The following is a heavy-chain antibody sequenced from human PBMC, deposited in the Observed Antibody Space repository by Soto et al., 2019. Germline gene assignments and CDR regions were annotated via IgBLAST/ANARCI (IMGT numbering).Heavy chain of an antibody. CDR1: GFRFSTYW. CDR3: VRENYFDC. J-gene: IGHJ4*02. CDR2: IRQDGTER. Sequence: QLVESGGALVQPGGSLRLSCAGSGFRFSTYWMGWVRQAPGKRLEWVANIRQDGTERSYADSVKGRFAISRDNAKNSLYLQMDRLGVEDTAVYYWVRENYFDCWGQGTLVTVSS. V-gene: IGHV3-7*01.